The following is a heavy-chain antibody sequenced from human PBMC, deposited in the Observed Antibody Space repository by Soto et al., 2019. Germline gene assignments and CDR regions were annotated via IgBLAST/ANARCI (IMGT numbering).Heavy chain of an antibody. D-gene: IGHD6-6*01. J-gene: IGHJ6*02. V-gene: IGHV3-48*03. Sequence: GGSLRLSCAASGFTFSSYEMNWVRQAPGKGLEWVSYISSSGSTIYYADSVKGRFTISRDNAKNSLYLQMNSLRAEDTAVYYCAIDLAARPFYYYGMDVWGQGTTVTVSS. CDR2: ISSSGSTI. CDR1: GFTFSSYE. CDR3: AIDLAARPFYYYGMDV.